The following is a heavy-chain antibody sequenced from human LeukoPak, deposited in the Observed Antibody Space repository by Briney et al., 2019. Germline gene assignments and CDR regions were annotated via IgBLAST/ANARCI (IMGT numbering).Heavy chain of an antibody. D-gene: IGHD6-6*01. CDR2: ISYNGNT. CDR1: GDSISSNNYF. V-gene: IGHV4-39*07. CDR3: ARGLKSLYSSSFYFDY. J-gene: IGHJ4*02. Sequence: SETLSLTCTVSGDSISSNNYFWGWICQPPGKGLEWIGEISYNGNTYYNPSLKSRVTISVDTSKNQFSLKLSSVTAADTAVYYCARGLKSLYSSSFYFDYWGQGTLVTVSS.